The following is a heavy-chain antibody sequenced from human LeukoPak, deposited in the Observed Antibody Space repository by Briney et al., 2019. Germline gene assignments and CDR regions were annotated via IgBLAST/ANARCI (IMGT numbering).Heavy chain of an antibody. J-gene: IGHJ4*02. CDR3: ANERYCSSTSCSAYIRDY. D-gene: IGHD2-2*01. V-gene: IGHV3-23*01. Sequence: PGGSLRLSCAASGFTFSSYAMSWVRQAPGKGLEWVSAISGSGGSTYYADSVKGRFTISRDNSKNTLYLQMNSLRAEDTAVYYCANERYCSSTSCSAYIRDYWGQGTLVTVSS. CDR1: GFTFSSYA. CDR2: ISGSGGST.